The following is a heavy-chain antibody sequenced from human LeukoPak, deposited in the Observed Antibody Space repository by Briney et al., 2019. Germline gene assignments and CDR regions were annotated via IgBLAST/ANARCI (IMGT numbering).Heavy chain of an antibody. CDR1: GFTFSDYS. CDR3: VRDLMGSGSTTAYLHH. D-gene: IGHD1-1*01. CDR2: ISRSTRHV. V-gene: IGHV3-21*01. Sequence: GGSLRLSCAASGFTFSDYSMNWVRQAPGKGLEWVSSISRSTRHVYYAGSVKGRFAISRDNAKNSLYLQMNSLRAEDMAVYFCVRDLMGSGSTTAYLHHWGQGTLVTVSS. J-gene: IGHJ1*01.